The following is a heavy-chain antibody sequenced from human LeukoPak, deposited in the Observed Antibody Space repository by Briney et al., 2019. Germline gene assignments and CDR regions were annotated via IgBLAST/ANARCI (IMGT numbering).Heavy chain of an antibody. Sequence: GGSLRLSCAASGFTFSILDMSWVRQAPGKGLEWVSAISGNGGRTYYADSVKGRFTISRDNSKNTLYLQMNSLRAEDTAVYYCAKDSDFWSGYPDYWGQGTLVTVSS. D-gene: IGHD3-3*01. J-gene: IGHJ4*02. CDR3: AKDSDFWSGYPDY. CDR1: GFTFSILD. V-gene: IGHV3-23*01. CDR2: ISGNGGRT.